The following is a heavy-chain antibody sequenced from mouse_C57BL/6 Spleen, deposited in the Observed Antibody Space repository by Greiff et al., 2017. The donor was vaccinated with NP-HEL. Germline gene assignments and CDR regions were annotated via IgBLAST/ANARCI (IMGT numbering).Heavy chain of an antibody. CDR2: IYPRSGNT. J-gene: IGHJ2*01. V-gene: IGHV1-81*01. CDR3: ARSDDGYSYYFDY. D-gene: IGHD2-3*01. Sequence: VKLMESGAELARPGASVKLSCKASGYTFTSYGISWVKQRTGQGLEWIGEIYPRSGNTYYNEKFKGKATLTADKSSSTAYMELRSLTSEDSAVYFCARSDDGYSYYFDYWGQGTTLTVSS. CDR1: GYTFTSYG.